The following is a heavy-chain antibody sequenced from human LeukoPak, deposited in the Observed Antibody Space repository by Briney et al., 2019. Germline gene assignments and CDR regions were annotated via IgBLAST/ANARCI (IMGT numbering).Heavy chain of an antibody. CDR2: ISGSGGST. CDR1: GFTFSSYA. Sequence: GRSQRLSCAASGFTFSSYAMSWVRQAPGKGLEWVSAISGSGGSTYYADSVKGRFTISRDNSKNTLYLQMNSLRAEDAAVYYCAKGTLRYYDSSGMGYWGQGTLVTVSS. J-gene: IGHJ4*02. V-gene: IGHV3-23*01. CDR3: AKGTLRYYDSSGMGY. D-gene: IGHD3-22*01.